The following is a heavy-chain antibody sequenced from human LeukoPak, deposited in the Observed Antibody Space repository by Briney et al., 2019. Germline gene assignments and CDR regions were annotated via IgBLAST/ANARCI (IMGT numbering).Heavy chain of an antibody. Sequence: PGGSLRLSCAASGFIFSSNWMGWVRQAPGKGLEWVANIKQEGSDKYYVDSVKGRFTISRDNAKNTLYLQMNSLRAEDTAVYYCARDGSLPDYWGQGTLVTVSS. J-gene: IGHJ4*02. CDR2: IKQEGSDK. CDR1: GFIFSSNW. V-gene: IGHV3-7*01. CDR3: ARDGSLPDY.